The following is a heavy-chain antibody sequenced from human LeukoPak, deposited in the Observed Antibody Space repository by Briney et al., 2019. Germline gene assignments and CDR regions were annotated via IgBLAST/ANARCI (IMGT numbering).Heavy chain of an antibody. V-gene: IGHV3-7*01. D-gene: IGHD2-15*01. J-gene: IGHJ4*02. CDR2: IKKDGSPN. CDR3: ATENYGSLAG. CDR1: GFTFSSYW. Sequence: GGSLRLSCAASGFTFSSYWMSWVRQAPGKGLEWVANIKKDGSPNYYVDSVKGRFTISKDNAKNSLYLQINSLRAEDTAVYYCATENYGSLAGWGQGTLVTVSS.